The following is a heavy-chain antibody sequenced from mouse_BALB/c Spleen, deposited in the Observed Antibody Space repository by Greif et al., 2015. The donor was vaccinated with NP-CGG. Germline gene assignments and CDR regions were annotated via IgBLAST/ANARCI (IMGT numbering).Heavy chain of an antibody. CDR1: GFNIKDTY. Sequence: EVKVVESGAELVKPGASVKLSCTASGFNIKDTYMHWVKQRPEQGLEWIGRIDPANGNTKYDPKFQGKATITADTSSNTAYLQLSSLTSEDTAVYYCAPDYDYAMDYWGQGTSVTVSS. J-gene: IGHJ4*01. CDR3: APDYDYAMDY. D-gene: IGHD2-4*01. CDR2: IDPANGNT. V-gene: IGHV14-3*02.